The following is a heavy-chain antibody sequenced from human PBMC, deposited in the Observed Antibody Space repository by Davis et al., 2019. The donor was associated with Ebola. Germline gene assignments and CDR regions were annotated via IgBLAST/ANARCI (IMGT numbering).Heavy chain of an antibody. D-gene: IGHD6-19*01. CDR2: ISWNSGNI. V-gene: IGHV3-9*01. Sequence: SLKISCAASGFTFDDYAMHWVRQAPGKGLEWVSGISWNSGNIGYADSVKGRFTISRDNAKNSLYLQMNSLRAEDTALYYCARSTIAVAGTDYWGQGTLVTVSS. CDR1: GFTFDDYA. CDR3: ARSTIAVAGTDY. J-gene: IGHJ4*02.